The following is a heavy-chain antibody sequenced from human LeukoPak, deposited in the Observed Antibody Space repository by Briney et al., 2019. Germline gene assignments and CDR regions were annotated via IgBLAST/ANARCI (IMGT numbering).Heavy chain of an antibody. J-gene: IGHJ6*02. CDR3: ATLGTDYYYYYYGMDV. CDR1: GYTFTSYD. V-gene: IGHV1-8*01. Sequence: ASVKVSCKASGYTFTSYDINWVRQATGQGLEWMGWMNPNSGNTGYAQKFQGRVIMTRNTSISTAYMELSSLRSEDTAVYYCATLGTDYYYYYYGMDVWGQGTTVTVSS. D-gene: IGHD7-27*01. CDR2: MNPNSGNT.